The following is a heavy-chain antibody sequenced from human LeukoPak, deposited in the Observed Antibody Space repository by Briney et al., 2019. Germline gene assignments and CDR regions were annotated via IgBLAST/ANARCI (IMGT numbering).Heavy chain of an antibody. CDR1: GFTFSSYA. Sequence: GGSLRLSCAASGFTFSSYAMSWVRQAPGQGLEWVSGISSSGSSTYYADSVKGRFTISRDNSKNTLYLQMNSLRAEDTAVYYCARNENSGWGYFDYWGQGTLVTVSS. D-gene: IGHD5-12*01. CDR2: ISSSGSST. V-gene: IGHV3-23*01. J-gene: IGHJ4*02. CDR3: ARNENSGWGYFDY.